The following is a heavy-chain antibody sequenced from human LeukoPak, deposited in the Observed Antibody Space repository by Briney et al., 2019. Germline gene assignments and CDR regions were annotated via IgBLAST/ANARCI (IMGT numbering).Heavy chain of an antibody. D-gene: IGHD6-13*01. CDR1: GYTFTGYY. Sequence: ASVKVSCKASGYTFTGYYMHWVRQAPGQGLEWMGWINPNSGGKNYAQKFQGRVTMTRDTSFSAAYMERSRLRSDDTAVYYCAREGLALGYSYDYWGQGTLVTVSS. CDR2: INPNSGGK. CDR3: AREGLALGYSYDY. V-gene: IGHV1-2*02. J-gene: IGHJ4*02.